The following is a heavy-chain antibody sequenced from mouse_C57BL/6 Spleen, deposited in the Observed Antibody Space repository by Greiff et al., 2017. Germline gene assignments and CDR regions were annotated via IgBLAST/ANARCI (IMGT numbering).Heavy chain of an antibody. CDR3: TGQLRLWFAY. CDR2: IDPETGGT. J-gene: IGHJ3*01. CDR1: GYTFTDYE. V-gene: IGHV1-15*01. Sequence: QVQLQQSGAELVRPGASVTLSCKASGYTFTDYEMHWVKQTPVHGLEWIGAIDPETGGTAYNQKFKGKAILTADKSSSTAYMELRSLTSEDSAVYDCTGQLRLWFAYWGQGTLVTVSA. D-gene: IGHD3-2*02.